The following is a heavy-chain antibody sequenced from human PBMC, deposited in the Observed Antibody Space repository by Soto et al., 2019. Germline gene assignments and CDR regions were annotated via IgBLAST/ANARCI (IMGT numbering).Heavy chain of an antibody. CDR3: ARLLVGGYSGYDYGSAWFDP. Sequence: PSETLSLTCTVSGGSISSNNYYWGWIRQPPGKGLEWIGSIYYSGSTYYNPSLKSRVTISVDTSKNQFSLKLSSVTAADTAVYYCARLLVGGYSGYDYGSAWFDPWGQGTLVTVSS. J-gene: IGHJ5*02. CDR2: IYYSGST. D-gene: IGHD5-12*01. CDR1: GGSISSNNYY. V-gene: IGHV4-39*01.